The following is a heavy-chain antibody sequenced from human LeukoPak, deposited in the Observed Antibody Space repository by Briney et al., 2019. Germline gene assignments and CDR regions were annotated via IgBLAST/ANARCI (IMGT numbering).Heavy chain of an antibody. J-gene: IGHJ4*02. V-gene: IGHV1-58*02. CDR2: IVVGSGNT. Sequence: PGASVKVSCKASGGTFSSYAISWVRQARGQRLEWIGWIVVGSGNTNYAQKFQERVTITRDMSTGTAYMELSSLRSEDTAVYYCAADPPYYYDSSGSYWGQGTLVTVSS. D-gene: IGHD3-22*01. CDR1: GGTFSSYA. CDR3: AADPPYYYDSSGSY.